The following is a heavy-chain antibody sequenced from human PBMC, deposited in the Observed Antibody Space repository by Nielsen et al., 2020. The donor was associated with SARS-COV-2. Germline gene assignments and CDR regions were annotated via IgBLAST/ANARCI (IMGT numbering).Heavy chain of an antibody. D-gene: IGHD1-26*01. Sequence: GESLKISCAASGFTFSSYAMHWVRQAPGKGLEWVAVISYDGSNKYYADSVKGRFTISRDNAKNSLYLQMNSLRAEDTALYYCAKDIRPVGGPIDYWGQGTLVTVSS. V-gene: IGHV3-30-3*01. CDR3: AKDIRPVGGPIDY. CDR1: GFTFSSYA. J-gene: IGHJ4*02. CDR2: ISYDGSNK.